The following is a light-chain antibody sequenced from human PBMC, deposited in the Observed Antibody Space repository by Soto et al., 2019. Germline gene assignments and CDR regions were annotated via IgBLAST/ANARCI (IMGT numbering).Light chain of an antibody. CDR2: EVS. CDR3: SLYAGTNSVV. Sequence: QSALTQPPSASGSPGQSVAISCTGTSSDIGAYKFVSWYQQHPGKAPKLIIYEVSIRPSGVPDRFSGSKSGNTASLTVSGLLAEDGADYYCSLYAGTNSVVFGGGTKLTVL. J-gene: IGLJ2*01. CDR1: SSDIGAYKF. V-gene: IGLV2-8*01.